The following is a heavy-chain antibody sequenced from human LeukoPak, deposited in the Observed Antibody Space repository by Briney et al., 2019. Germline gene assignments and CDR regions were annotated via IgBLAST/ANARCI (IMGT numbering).Heavy chain of an antibody. CDR2: IYYSGST. CDR1: GGSISSYY. J-gene: IGHJ4*02. D-gene: IGHD3-10*01. Sequence: SETLSLTCTVSGGSISSYYWSWIRQPPGKGLEWTGYIYYSGSTNYNPSLKSRVTISVDTSKNQFSLKLSSVTAADTAVYYCASGSLGLFDYWGQGTLVTVSS. V-gene: IGHV4-59*01. CDR3: ASGSLGLFDY.